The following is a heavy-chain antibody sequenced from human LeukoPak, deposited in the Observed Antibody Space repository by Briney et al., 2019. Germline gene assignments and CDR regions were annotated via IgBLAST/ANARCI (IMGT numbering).Heavy chain of an antibody. CDR3: ARGYCSGGSCYYYYMDV. CDR2: VYYSGST. J-gene: IGHJ6*03. CDR1: GGSISSYY. V-gene: IGHV4-59*01. D-gene: IGHD2-15*01. Sequence: SETLSLTCIVSGGSISSYYWSWIRQPPGKGLEWIGYVYYSGSTNYNPSLKSRVTISVDTSKNQFSLKLSSVTAADTAVYYCARGYCSGGSCYYYYMDVWGKGTTVTVSS.